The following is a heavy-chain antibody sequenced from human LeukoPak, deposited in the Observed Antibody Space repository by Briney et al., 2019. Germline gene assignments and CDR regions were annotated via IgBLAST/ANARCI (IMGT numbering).Heavy chain of an antibody. V-gene: IGHV3-21*01. D-gene: IGHD2-21*01. CDR1: GFTFSSYS. CDR3: ARDGAYCGGDCYPYYFDY. J-gene: IGHJ4*02. CDR2: ISSSSSYK. Sequence: GGSLRLSCAASGFTFSSYSMNWVRQAPGKGLEWVSSISSSSSYKYYADSVKGRFTISRDKAKNSLYLQMNSLRAEDTAVYYCARDGAYCGGDCYPYYFDYWGQGTLVTVSS.